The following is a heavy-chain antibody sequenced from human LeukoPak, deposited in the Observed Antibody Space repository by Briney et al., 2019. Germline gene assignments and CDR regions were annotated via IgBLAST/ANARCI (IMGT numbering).Heavy chain of an antibody. J-gene: IGHJ4*02. V-gene: IGHV4-34*01. D-gene: IGHD2-2*01. Sequence: SETLSLTCAVYGGSFSGYYWSWIRQPPGKGLEWIGEINHSGSTNYNPSLKSRVTISVDTSKNQFSLKLSSVTAADTAVYYCARGYIVVGATNTFDYWGQGTLVTVSS. CDR3: ARGYIVVGATNTFDY. CDR1: GGSFSGYY. CDR2: INHSGST.